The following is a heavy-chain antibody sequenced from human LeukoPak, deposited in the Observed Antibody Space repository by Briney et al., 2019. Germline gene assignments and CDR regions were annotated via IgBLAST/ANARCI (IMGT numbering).Heavy chain of an antibody. CDR3: AVLVGYSYGTFDY. CDR2: ISGSGGST. D-gene: IGHD5-18*01. J-gene: IGHJ4*02. Sequence: GGSLRLSCAASGFTFSSYAMSRVRQAPGKGLEWVSAISGSGGSTYYADSVKGRFTISRDNSKNTLYLQMNSLRAEDTAVYYCAVLVGYSYGTFDYWGQGTLVTVSS. V-gene: IGHV3-23*01. CDR1: GFTFSSYA.